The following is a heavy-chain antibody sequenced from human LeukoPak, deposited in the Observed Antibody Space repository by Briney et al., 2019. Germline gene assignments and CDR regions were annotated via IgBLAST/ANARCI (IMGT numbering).Heavy chain of an antibody. V-gene: IGHV4-39*07. Sequence: SETLSLTCTVSGGSISSSSYYWGWIRQPPGKGLGWIGGIYYSGSTYYNPSLKSRVTISVDTSKNQFSLKLSSVTAADTAVYYCARDRPRLRGYSYGYYYYMDVWGKGTTVTVS. J-gene: IGHJ6*03. CDR3: ARDRPRLRGYSYGYYYYMDV. CDR1: GGSISSSSYY. CDR2: IYYSGST. D-gene: IGHD5-18*01.